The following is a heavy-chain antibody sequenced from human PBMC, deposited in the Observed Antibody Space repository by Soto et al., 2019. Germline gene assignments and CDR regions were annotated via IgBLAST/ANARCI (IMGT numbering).Heavy chain of an antibody. CDR3: AREMGACSDSSCYPGPYDS. D-gene: IGHD3-16*01. CDR2: IDGSGGIT. J-gene: IGHJ5*02. CDR1: GFTFGTTD. V-gene: IGHV3-23*01. Sequence: GGSLRLSCAASGFTFGTTDMSWVRQAPGEGLEWVSTIDGSGGITYYADSVKGRFTISRDNSRNTVYLQLNSLRDEDTAVYYCAREMGACSDSSCYPGPYDSWGQGTLVTVSS.